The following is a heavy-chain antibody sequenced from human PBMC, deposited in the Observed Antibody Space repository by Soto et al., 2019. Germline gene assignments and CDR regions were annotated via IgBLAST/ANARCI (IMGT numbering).Heavy chain of an antibody. CDR2: TYYRSKWYN. D-gene: IGHD6-6*01. CDR3: AREGRNLAARPDGGWFDP. CDR1: GDSVSSNSAA. J-gene: IGHJ5*02. Sequence: QVQLQQSGPGLVKPSQTLSLTCAISGDSVSSNSAAWNWIRQSPSRGLEWLGRTYYRSKWYNDYAVSVKSRITINPDTSMNQFSLQLNSVTPEGTAVYYCAREGRNLAARPDGGWFDPWGQGTLVTVSS. V-gene: IGHV6-1*01.